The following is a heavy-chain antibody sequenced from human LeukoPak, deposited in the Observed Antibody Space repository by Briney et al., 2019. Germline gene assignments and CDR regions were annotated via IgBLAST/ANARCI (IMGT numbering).Heavy chain of an antibody. D-gene: IGHD6-13*01. V-gene: IGHV1-18*01. CDR1: GYTFTSYA. CDR3: ARDSPYSSSWYYTYYYYYMDV. CDR2: ISAYNGNT. Sequence: ASVKVSCKASGYTFTSYAMNWVRQAPGQGLEWMGWISAYNGNTNYAQKLQGRVTMTTDTSTSTAYMELRSLRSDDTAVYYCARDSPYSSSWYYTYYYYYMDVWGKGTTVTISS. J-gene: IGHJ6*03.